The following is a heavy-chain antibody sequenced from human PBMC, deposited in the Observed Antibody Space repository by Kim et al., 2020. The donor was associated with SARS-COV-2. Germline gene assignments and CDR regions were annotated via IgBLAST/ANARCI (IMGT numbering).Heavy chain of an antibody. J-gene: IGHJ6*02. D-gene: IGHD1-1*01. CDR1: GFTFSSYG. V-gene: IGHV3-30*18. Sequence: GGSLRLSCAASGFTFSSYGMHWVRQAPGKGLEWVAVISYDGSNKYYADSVKGRFTISRDNSKNTLYLQMNSLRAEDTAVYYYAKGGTQDVWGQGTTVTVSS. CDR3: AKGGTQDV. CDR2: ISYDGSNK.